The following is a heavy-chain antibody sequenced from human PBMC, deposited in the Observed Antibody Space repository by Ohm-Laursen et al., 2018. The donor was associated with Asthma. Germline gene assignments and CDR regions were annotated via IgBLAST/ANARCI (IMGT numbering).Heavy chain of an antibody. CDR3: AKGGYCSGGSCYSGFGMDV. J-gene: IGHJ6*02. V-gene: IGHV3-30*18. D-gene: IGHD2-15*01. CDR1: GFTFSSYA. Sequence: SLRLSCTAFGFTFSSYAMSWVRQAPGKGLECVAVISYDGSNKYYADSVKGRFTISRDNSKNTLYLQMNSLRAEDTAVYYCAKGGYCSGGSCYSGFGMDVWGQGTTVTVSS. CDR2: ISYDGSNK.